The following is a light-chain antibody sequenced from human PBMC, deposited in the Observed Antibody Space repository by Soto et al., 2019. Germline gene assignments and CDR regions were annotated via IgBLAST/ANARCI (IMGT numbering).Light chain of an antibody. CDR3: QQLNSYPWT. J-gene: IGKJ1*01. CDR2: EAS. V-gene: IGKV1-5*01. CDR1: KAISTW. Sequence: DLQMTQCPFTLSASLANIVTITCRASKAISTWLAWYQQTPGKAPELLIYEASTLESGVPSRFSGSGARTEFSLTISSLQPEDFATYYCQQLNSYPWTFGQGTKVDIK.